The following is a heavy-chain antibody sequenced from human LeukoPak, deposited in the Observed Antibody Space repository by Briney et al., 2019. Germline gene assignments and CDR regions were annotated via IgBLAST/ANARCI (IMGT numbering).Heavy chain of an antibody. Sequence: SETLSLTCTVSGGSSSSYYWSWIPQPAGKGLEWIGRIYTRGSTNYNPSLKSRVTISVDTSKNQFSLKLSSVTAADPAVYYCARETPTVTIFDYWGQGTLVTVSS. CDR3: ARETPTVTIFDY. V-gene: IGHV4-4*07. CDR1: GGSSSSYY. CDR2: IYTRGST. J-gene: IGHJ4*02. D-gene: IGHD4-17*01.